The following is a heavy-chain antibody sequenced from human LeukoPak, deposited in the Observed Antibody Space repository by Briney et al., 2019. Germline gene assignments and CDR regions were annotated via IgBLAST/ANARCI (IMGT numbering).Heavy chain of an antibody. Sequence: ASVKVSCKASGGTFSSYAISWVRQAPGQGLEWMGGIIPFFGTANYAQKFQGRVTITADESTSTAYMELSSLRSEDTAVYYCARGRVAVAGTGYYYYGMDVWGKGTTVTVSS. D-gene: IGHD6-19*01. V-gene: IGHV1-69*13. J-gene: IGHJ6*04. CDR2: IIPFFGTA. CDR1: GGTFSSYA. CDR3: ARGRVAVAGTGYYYYGMDV.